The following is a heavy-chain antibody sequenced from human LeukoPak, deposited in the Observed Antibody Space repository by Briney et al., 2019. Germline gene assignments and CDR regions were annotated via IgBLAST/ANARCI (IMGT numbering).Heavy chain of an antibody. Sequence: SETLSLTCTVSGGSISGYYWSWIRQPPGEGLEWSGYIYYSGSTNYNPSLKSRVTISVDTSKNQFSLKLSSVTAADTAVYYCARGGASRDGYNRYGMDVWGQGTTVTVSS. CDR1: GGSISGYY. CDR3: ARGGASRDGYNRYGMDV. D-gene: IGHD5-24*01. J-gene: IGHJ6*02. V-gene: IGHV4-59*01. CDR2: IYYSGST.